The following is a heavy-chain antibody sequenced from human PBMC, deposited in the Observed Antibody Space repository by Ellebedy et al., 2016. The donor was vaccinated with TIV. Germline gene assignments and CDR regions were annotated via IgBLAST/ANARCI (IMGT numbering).Heavy chain of an antibody. Sequence: GGSLRLSXAASGFTFSSYSMNWVRQAPGKGLEWVSSISSSSSYIYYADSVKGRFTISRDNAKNSLYLQMNSLRAEDTAVYYCARDPRARGYCSSTSCPRYYYYGMDVWGQGTTVTVSS. CDR2: ISSSSSYI. V-gene: IGHV3-21*04. CDR3: ARDPRARGYCSSTSCPRYYYYGMDV. J-gene: IGHJ6*02. CDR1: GFTFSSYS. D-gene: IGHD2-2*01.